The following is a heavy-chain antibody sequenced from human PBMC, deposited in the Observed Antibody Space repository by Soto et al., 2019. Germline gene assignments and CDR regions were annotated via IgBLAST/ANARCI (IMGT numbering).Heavy chain of an antibody. D-gene: IGHD4-17*01. Sequence: SETVSLTCAVYGGSFSGYYWSWIRQPPGKGLEWIGEINHSGSTNYNPSLKSRVTISVDTSKNQFSLKLSSVTAADTAVYYCARIMTTVMQFDPWGQGTLVTVSS. V-gene: IGHV4-34*01. CDR1: GGSFSGYY. CDR3: ARIMTTVMQFDP. CDR2: INHSGST. J-gene: IGHJ5*02.